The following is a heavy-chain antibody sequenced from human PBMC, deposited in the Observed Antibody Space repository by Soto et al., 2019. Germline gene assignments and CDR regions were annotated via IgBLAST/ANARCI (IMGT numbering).Heavy chain of an antibody. D-gene: IGHD6-13*01. CDR2: IYYSGST. CDR1: GGSISSSSYY. J-gene: IGHJ4*02. Sequence: QLQLQESGPGLVKPSETLSLTCTVSGGSISSSSYYWGWIRQPPGKGLEWIGSIYYSGSTYYNPSLKSRVTISVDTSKNQFSLKLSSVTAADTAVYYCARMYSSSRGLVHFDYWGQGTLVTVSS. V-gene: IGHV4-39*01. CDR3: ARMYSSSRGLVHFDY.